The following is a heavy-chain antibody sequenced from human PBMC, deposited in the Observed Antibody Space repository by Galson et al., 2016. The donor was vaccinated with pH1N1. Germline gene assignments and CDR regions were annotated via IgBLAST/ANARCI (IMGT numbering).Heavy chain of an antibody. Sequence: SLRLSCAASGFIFSDYWMSWVRQAPGKGLEWVARINQDGSRKYYVDSMKGRCTISRDNAANSLSLQMTSLRVEDTALYYCATEDYYTSLYWGQGILATVSS. CDR2: INQDGSRK. D-gene: IGHD1-26*01. CDR1: GFIFSDYW. J-gene: IGHJ4*02. CDR3: ATEDYYTSLY. V-gene: IGHV3-7*01.